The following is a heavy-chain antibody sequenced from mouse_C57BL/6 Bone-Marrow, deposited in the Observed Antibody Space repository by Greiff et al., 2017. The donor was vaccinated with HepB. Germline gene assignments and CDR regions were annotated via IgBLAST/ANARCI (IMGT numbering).Heavy chain of an antibody. CDR3: ARHRGTTEVAPPYFDY. CDR2: ISSGGSYT. V-gene: IGHV5-6*01. CDR1: GFTFSSYG. D-gene: IGHD1-1*01. Sequence: EVKLMESGGDLVKPGGSLKLSCAASGFTFSSYGMSWVRQTPDKRLEWVATISSGGSYTYYPDSVKGRVTISRDNAKNTLYLQMSSLKTEDTAMYYCARHRGTTEVAPPYFDYWGQVTTLTVSS. J-gene: IGHJ2*01.